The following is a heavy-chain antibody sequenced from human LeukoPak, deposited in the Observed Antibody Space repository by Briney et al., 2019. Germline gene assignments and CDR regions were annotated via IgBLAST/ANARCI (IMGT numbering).Heavy chain of an antibody. Sequence: SETLSLTCAVYGGSFSGYYWSWIRQPPGKGLEWIGEINHSGSTNYNPSLKSRVTISVDTSKNQPSLKMSSVTAADTAVYYCAVPIAEAGTNDFDIWGQGTMVTVSS. CDR1: GGSFSGYY. CDR2: INHSGST. J-gene: IGHJ3*02. D-gene: IGHD6-13*01. CDR3: AVPIAEAGTNDFDI. V-gene: IGHV4-34*01.